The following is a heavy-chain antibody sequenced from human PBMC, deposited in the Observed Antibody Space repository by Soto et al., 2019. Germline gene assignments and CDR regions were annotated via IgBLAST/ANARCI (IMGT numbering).Heavy chain of an antibody. CDR2: FSGGRDTT. J-gene: IGHJ4*02. CDR3: AKATSATCTCDICYSFDY. Sequence: VQLLESGGGLVQPGGSLRLSCVASGFTFSSYAMSWVRQAPGQRLEWVAPFSGGRDTTWHADSVKGRFTVSRDSSKNTLSLQMNSLRPEETALYCFAKATSATCTCDICYSFDYWGQGTLVTVSS. CDR1: GFTFSSYA. D-gene: IGHD2-21*01. V-gene: IGHV3-23*01.